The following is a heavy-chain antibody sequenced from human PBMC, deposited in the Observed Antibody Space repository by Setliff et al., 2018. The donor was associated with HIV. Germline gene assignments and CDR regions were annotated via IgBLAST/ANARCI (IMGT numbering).Heavy chain of an antibody. V-gene: IGHV1-18*01. CDR2: ISAYNGNT. CDR3: ASGSEHYYDSSGYLFLSYYYYGMDV. CDR1: GYTFTSYG. Sequence: ASVKVSCKASGYTFTSYGISWVRQAPGQGLEWMGWISAYNGNTNYAQKLQGRVTMTTDTSTSTAYMELRSLRSDDTAVYYCASGSEHYYDSSGYLFLSYYYYGMDVWGRGTTVTVSS. D-gene: IGHD3-22*01. J-gene: IGHJ6*02.